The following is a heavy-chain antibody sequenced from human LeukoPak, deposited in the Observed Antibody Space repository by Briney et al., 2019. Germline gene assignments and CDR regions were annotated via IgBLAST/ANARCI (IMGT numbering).Heavy chain of an antibody. CDR1: GGSISSYY. V-gene: IGHV4-4*09. J-gene: IGHJ5*02. CDR3: ARRQYYYDSSGYVPGFWFDP. D-gene: IGHD3-22*01. Sequence: SETLSLTCTVSGGSISSYYWSWIRQPPGKGLEWIGYIYTSGSTNYNPSLKSRVTISVDTSKNQVSLKLSSVTAADTAVYYCARRQYYYDSSGYVPGFWFDPWGQGTLVTVSS. CDR2: IYTSGST.